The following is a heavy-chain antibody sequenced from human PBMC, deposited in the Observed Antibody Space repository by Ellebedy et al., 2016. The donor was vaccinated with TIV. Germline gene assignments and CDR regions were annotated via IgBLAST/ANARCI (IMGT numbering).Heavy chain of an antibody. V-gene: IGHV3-23*01. Sequence: PGGSLRLSCAASGFTFSSYAMSWVRQAPGKGLEWVSAISGSGGSTHYADSVKGRFTISRDNSKNTVYLQMNSLRAEDTAVYYCARGYGILTGHNVYYYYGLDVWGQGTTVTVSS. CDR1: GFTFSSYA. D-gene: IGHD3-9*01. CDR3: ARGYGILTGHNVYYYYGLDV. CDR2: ISGSGGST. J-gene: IGHJ6*02.